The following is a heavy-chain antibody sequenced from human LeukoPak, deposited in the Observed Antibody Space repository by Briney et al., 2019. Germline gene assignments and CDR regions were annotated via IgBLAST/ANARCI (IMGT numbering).Heavy chain of an antibody. J-gene: IGHJ4*02. V-gene: IGHV1-2*02. CDR3: AREPAGIVVVPADMHPGDAFDY. D-gene: IGHD2-2*01. CDR1: GYIFTSYY. CDR2: INHNSGGT. Sequence: ASVKVSCKASGYIFTSYYMHWVRQAPGQGLEWMGYINHNSGGTNYAHKVKGRFTITRDRSISTLYLELSRLRSDDTAVYDCAREPAGIVVVPADMHPGDAFDYWGQGTLVTVSS.